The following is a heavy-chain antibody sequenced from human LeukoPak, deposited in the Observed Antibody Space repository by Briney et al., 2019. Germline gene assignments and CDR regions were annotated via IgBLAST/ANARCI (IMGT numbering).Heavy chain of an antibody. D-gene: IGHD2-21*02. V-gene: IGHV1-18*01. J-gene: IGHJ4*02. CDR2: ISPYNGNT. CDR1: GYTFTSYG. Sequence: ASVKVSCKASGYTFTSYGISWVRQAPGQGLEWMGLISPYNGNTNNAQNFQGRVTMTTDTSTSTAYMEVRSLRSDDTAVYYYAKDFVVVPGNVNYFDYWGQGTLVTVSS. CDR3: AKDFVVVPGNVNYFDY.